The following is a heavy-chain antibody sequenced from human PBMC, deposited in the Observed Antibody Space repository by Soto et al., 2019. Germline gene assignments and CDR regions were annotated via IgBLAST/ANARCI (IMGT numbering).Heavy chain of an antibody. CDR1: GYTFTSYD. D-gene: IGHD5-18*01. CDR2: MNPNSGNT. V-gene: IGHV1-8*01. CDR3: ARPTRQGYSYGYYYYGMDV. Sequence: ASVKVSCKASGYTFTSYDINWVRQATGQGLEWMGWMNPNSGNTGYAQKFQGRVTMTRNTSISTAYTELSSLRSEDTAVYYCARPTRQGYSYGYYYYGMDVWGQGTTVTVSS. J-gene: IGHJ6*02.